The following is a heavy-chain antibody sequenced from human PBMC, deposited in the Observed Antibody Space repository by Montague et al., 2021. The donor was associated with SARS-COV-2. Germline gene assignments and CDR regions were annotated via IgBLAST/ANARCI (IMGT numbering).Heavy chain of an antibody. Sequence: SEILSLTCTVSGGSISSYYWSWIRQPPGKGLEWIGYSYYSGSTNYKYYLKSRVTISVDTSKNQFHLKLSPVTAADTAVYYCARVFPRWLQFDPYFDYWGQGTLVTVSS. CDR2: SYYSGST. J-gene: IGHJ4*02. V-gene: IGHV4-59*01. CDR3: ARVFPRWLQFDPYFDY. D-gene: IGHD5-24*01. CDR1: GGSISSYY.